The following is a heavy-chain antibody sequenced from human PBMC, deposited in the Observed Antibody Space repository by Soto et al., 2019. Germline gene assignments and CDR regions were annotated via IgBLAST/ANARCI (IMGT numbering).Heavy chain of an antibody. J-gene: IGHJ6*02. CDR2: ISSSSSYI. D-gene: IGHD3-22*01. V-gene: IGHV3-21*01. Sequence: PGGSLRLSCAASGFTFSSYSMNWVRQAPGKGLEWVSSISSSSSYIYYADSVKGRFTISRDNAKNSLYLQMNSLRAEDTAVYYCARDKGIDYYDSSGYTALPPNYGMDVWGQGTTVTVSS. CDR1: GFTFSSYS. CDR3: ARDKGIDYYDSSGYTALPPNYGMDV.